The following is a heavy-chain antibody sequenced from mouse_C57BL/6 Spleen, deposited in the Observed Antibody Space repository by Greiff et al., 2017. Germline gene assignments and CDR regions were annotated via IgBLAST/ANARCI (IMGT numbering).Heavy chain of an antibody. CDR3: ARDHNDYDGPWFAY. CDR1: GYSITSGYY. V-gene: IGHV3-6*01. CDR2: ISYDGSN. D-gene: IGHD2-4*01. J-gene: IGHJ3*01. Sequence: VQLKESGPGLVKPSQSLSLTCSVTGYSITSGYYWIWIRQFPGNKLEWMGYISYDGSNNYNPSLKNRISITRDTSKNQFFLKLNSVTTEDTATYYCARDHNDYDGPWFAYWGQGTLVTVSA.